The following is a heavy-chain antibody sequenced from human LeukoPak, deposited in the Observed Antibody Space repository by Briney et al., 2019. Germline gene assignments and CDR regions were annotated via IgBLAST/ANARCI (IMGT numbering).Heavy chain of an antibody. V-gene: IGHV3-48*04. CDR1: GFTFSSYS. CDR3: ARSNYYDSSGYPSFDN. CDR2: ISSSSRTI. Sequence: PGGSLRLSCAASGFTFSSYSMTWVRQAPGKRLEWISYISSSSRTIYYADSVKGRFTISRDNAKNSLFLQMNSLRAEDTAVYYCARSNYYDSSGYPSFDNWGQGTLVTVSS. J-gene: IGHJ4*02. D-gene: IGHD3-22*01.